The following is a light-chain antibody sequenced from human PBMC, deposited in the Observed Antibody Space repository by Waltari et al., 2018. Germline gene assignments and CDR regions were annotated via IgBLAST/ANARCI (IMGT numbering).Light chain of an antibody. Sequence: DIVMTQSPDSLGVSLGERATINCKSSQSVLYSSNSRNCLAWFQQRPGQPPKLLIYWASTRESGVPDRFSGSGSGPDFTLTISSLQAEDVAIYYCQQYYTTPYTFGQGTKLDIK. J-gene: IGKJ2*01. CDR3: QQYYTTPYT. CDR1: QSVLYSSNSRNC. V-gene: IGKV4-1*01. CDR2: WAS.